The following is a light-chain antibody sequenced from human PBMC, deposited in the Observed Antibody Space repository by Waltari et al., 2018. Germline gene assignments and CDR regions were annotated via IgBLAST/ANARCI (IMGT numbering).Light chain of an antibody. CDR2: GVS. J-gene: IGKJ3*01. Sequence: EIVLTQSPGTLSLSPGERATLSCRASQIVSSSYLAWYQQKPGQAPRLLIYGVSYRATGIPDRFSGSGSGTDFTLTISRLEPEDFAVYYCQQYGNSPPFSFGPGTKVDIK. CDR3: QQYGNSPPFS. V-gene: IGKV3-20*01. CDR1: QIVSSSY.